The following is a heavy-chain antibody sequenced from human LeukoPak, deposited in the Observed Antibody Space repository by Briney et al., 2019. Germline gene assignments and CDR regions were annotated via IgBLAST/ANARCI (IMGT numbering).Heavy chain of an antibody. Sequence: PSETLSLTCAVYGGSFSGYYWSWIRQPPGKGLEWIGEINHSGSTNYNPSLKSRVTISVDTSKNQFYLQLSSVTAADTAVYYCARGIQISSSGSGSYPTNVGYWGHRTLVTASS. J-gene: IGHJ4*01. CDR1: GGSFSGYY. CDR3: ARGIQISSSGSGSYPTNVGY. V-gene: IGHV4-34*01. CDR2: INHSGST. D-gene: IGHD3-10*01.